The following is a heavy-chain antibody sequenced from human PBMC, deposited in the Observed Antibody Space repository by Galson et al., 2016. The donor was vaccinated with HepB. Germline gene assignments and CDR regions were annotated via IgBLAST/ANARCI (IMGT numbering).Heavy chain of an antibody. V-gene: IGHV2-5*02. CDR2: IYWDDDK. Sequence: PALVKPTQTLTLTCPFSGFTLSSRGVGVGWIRQPPGKALEWLALIYWDDDKTYSPSLESRLTITKDTSKNQVVLIMTNMDPVDTATYYCAHYGPEDSRFDYWSQGTLVTVSS. CDR1: GFTLSSRGVG. CDR3: AHYGPEDSRFDY. J-gene: IGHJ4*02. D-gene: IGHD2-15*01.